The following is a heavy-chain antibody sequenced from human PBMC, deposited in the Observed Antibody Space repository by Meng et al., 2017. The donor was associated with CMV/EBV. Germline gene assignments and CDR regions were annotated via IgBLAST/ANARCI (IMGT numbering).Heavy chain of an antibody. Sequence: SVKVSSKASGGTFSSYGISWVRQAPGQGLEWMGGIIPIFGTANYAQKFQGRVTITTDESTSTDYMELSSLRSEDTAVYYCATCSSTSCYTDDAFDIWGQGTMVTVS. J-gene: IGHJ3*02. V-gene: IGHV1-69*05. CDR3: ATCSSTSCYTDDAFDI. D-gene: IGHD2-2*02. CDR2: IIPIFGTA. CDR1: GGTFSSYG.